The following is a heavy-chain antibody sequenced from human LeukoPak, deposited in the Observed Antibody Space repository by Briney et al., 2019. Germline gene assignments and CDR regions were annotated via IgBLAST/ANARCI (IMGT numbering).Heavy chain of an antibody. J-gene: IGHJ3*02. Sequence: SQTPSLTCTVSGGSISSGSYYWGWIRQPAGKGLEWIGRIYTSGSTNYNPSLKSRVTISVDTSKNQFPLKLSSVTAADTAVYYCAREISGSSSAFDIWGQGTMVTVSS. CDR3: AREISGSSSAFDI. CDR1: GGSISSGSYY. D-gene: IGHD6-13*01. CDR2: IYTSGST. V-gene: IGHV4-61*02.